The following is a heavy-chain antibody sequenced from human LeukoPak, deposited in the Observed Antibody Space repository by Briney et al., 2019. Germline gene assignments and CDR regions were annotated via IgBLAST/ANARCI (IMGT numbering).Heavy chain of an antibody. J-gene: IGHJ6*02. CDR2: IRSSSSTK. V-gene: IGHV3-48*04. CDR1: GFTFSTYS. Sequence: GSLRLSCAASGFTFSTYSMNWVRQAPGKGLGWLSYIRSSSSTKYYADSVKGRFTISRDNAKNSLYLQMNSLRAEDTAVYYCARLGSHGYYYDGMDVWGQGTSVTVSS. CDR3: ARLGSHGYYYDGMDV. D-gene: IGHD3-16*01.